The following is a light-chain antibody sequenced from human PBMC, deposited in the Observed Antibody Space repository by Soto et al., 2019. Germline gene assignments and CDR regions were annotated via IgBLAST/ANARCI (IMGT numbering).Light chain of an antibody. J-gene: IGKJ1*01. Sequence: DIQMTQSPSSLSASVGDRVTITCRASQGITYYLAWYQQKPGKVPKLLIYAASTLQSGVPSRFSGGGSGADFTLTISSLQPEDFATYYCQQSYSTPSWTFGQGTKVEIK. CDR1: QGITYY. CDR3: QQSYSTPSWT. CDR2: AAS. V-gene: IGKV1-27*01.